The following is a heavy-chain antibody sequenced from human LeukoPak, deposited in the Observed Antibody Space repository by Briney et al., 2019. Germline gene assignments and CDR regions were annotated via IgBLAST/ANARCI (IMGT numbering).Heavy chain of an antibody. CDR2: INPNSGGT. CDR1: GNSFTDYY. J-gene: IGHJ4*02. D-gene: IGHD3-22*01. CDR3: ARGSGYYSCYFDY. Sequence: ASVKVSCKASGNSFTDYYIQWVRQAPGQGVEWMGWINPNSGGTTYAQKFQGRVTMTRDTSISIAYMELSRLRSDDTAVYYCARGSGYYSCYFDYWGQGTLVTVSS. V-gene: IGHV1-2*02.